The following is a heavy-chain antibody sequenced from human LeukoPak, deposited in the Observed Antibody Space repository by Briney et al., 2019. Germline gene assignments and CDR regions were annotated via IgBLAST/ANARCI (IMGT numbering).Heavy chain of an antibody. J-gene: IGHJ3*02. V-gene: IGHV3-49*04. CDR3: GSDYYDSSGSPRYAFDI. CDR1: GFTFSSYE. D-gene: IGHD3-22*01. CDR2: IRSKAYGGTT. Sequence: GGSLRLSCAASGFTFSSYEMNWVRQAPGKGLEWVGFIRSKAYGGTTEYAASVKGRFTISRDDSKSIPYLQMNSLKTEDTAVYYCGSDYYDSSGSPRYAFDIWGQGTMVTVSS.